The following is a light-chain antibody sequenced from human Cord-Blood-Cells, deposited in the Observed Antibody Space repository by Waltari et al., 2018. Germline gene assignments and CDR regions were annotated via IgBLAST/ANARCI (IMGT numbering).Light chain of an antibody. CDR1: SSDVGSYNL. CDR3: CSYAGSSTPV. CDR2: EGS. Sequence: QSALTQPASVSGSPGQSITISCTGTSSDVGSYNLVSWYQQHPGKAPKLMIYEGSKRPAGVSNSFSGSKSGNTASLTISGLQAEDEADYYCCSYAGSSTPVFGGGTKLTVL. V-gene: IGLV2-23*01. J-gene: IGLJ3*02.